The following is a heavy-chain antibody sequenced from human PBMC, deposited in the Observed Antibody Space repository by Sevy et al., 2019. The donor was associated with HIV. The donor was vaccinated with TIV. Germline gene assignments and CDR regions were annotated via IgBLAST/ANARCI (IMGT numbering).Heavy chain of an antibody. J-gene: IGHJ5*02. Sequence: SETLSLSCAVHYGSFSGYYWNWIRQLPGKGLEWIGASKESGITYYNPSLKSRVTISVDTSKKQFSLKLNSVTAADTAVYFCARSPPVVVVPGAPSWFDPWGQGTLVTVSS. CDR2: SKESGIT. V-gene: IGHV4-34*01. CDR3: ARSPPVVVVPGAPSWFDP. CDR1: YGSFSGYY. D-gene: IGHD2-2*01.